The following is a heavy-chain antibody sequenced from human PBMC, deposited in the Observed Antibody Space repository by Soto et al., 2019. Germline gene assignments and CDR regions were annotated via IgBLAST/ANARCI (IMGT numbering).Heavy chain of an antibody. CDR2: IYYSGST. CDR3: ARLAYCGGDCYSRRYYFDY. J-gene: IGHJ4*02. Sequence: SETLSLTCTVSGGSISSGGYYWSWIRQHPGKGLEWIGYIYYSGSTYYNPSLKSRVTISVDTSKNQFSLKLSSVTAADTAVYYCARLAYCGGDCYSRRYYFDYWGQGTLVTVSS. CDR1: GGSISSGGYY. D-gene: IGHD2-21*02. V-gene: IGHV4-31*03.